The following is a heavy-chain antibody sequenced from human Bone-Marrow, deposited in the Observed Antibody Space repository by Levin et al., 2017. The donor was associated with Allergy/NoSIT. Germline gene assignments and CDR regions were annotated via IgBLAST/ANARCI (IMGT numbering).Heavy chain of an antibody. CDR3: ARDRFGGYTY. CDR1: GFTFSSYA. CDR2: ISYDGSNK. Sequence: GGSLRLSCAASGFTFSSYAMHWVRQAPGKGLEWVAVISYDGSNKNYADSVKGRFTISRDNSKNTLYLQMNSLRAEDTAVYYCARDRFGGYTYWGQGTLVTVSS. V-gene: IGHV3-30-3*01. J-gene: IGHJ4*02. D-gene: IGHD5-18*01.